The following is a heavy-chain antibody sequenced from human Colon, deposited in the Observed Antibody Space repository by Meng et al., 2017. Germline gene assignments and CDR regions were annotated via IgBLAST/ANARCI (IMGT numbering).Heavy chain of an antibody. CDR1: GGSFSDYY. Sequence: QVQLQQWGAGLLKPSETLSLTCAVYGGSFSDYYWTWTRQPPGKGLEWIGDINHSGHSHYNPALKSRLTISVDTSKNQFSLKLRSVTAADTAVYYCARHLVGATPGFDYWGQGTLVTVSS. J-gene: IGHJ4*02. CDR2: INHSGHS. D-gene: IGHD1-26*01. CDR3: ARHLVGATPGFDY. V-gene: IGHV4-34*01.